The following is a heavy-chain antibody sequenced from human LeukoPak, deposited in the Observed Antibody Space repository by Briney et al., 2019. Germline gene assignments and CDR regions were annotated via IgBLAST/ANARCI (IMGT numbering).Heavy chain of an antibody. J-gene: IGHJ4*02. Sequence: SETLSLTCTVSGGSISSYYWSWIRQPPGKGLEWIGYIYYSGSTNYNPSLKSRVTISVDTSKNQFSLKLSSVTAADTAVYYCARVTRGSSGWYHFDYWGQGTLVTVSS. D-gene: IGHD6-19*01. V-gene: IGHV4-59*01. CDR2: IYYSGST. CDR1: GGSISSYY. CDR3: ARVTRGSSGWYHFDY.